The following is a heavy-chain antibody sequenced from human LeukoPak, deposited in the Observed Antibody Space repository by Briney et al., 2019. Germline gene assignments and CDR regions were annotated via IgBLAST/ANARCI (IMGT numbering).Heavy chain of an antibody. Sequence: QPGGSLRLSCAASGFTFNDYAMSWVRQTPGKGLEWVSVIGGSGDTTYYTDSVKGRFTISRDNSKNALYLQMNSLRVEDTAVYYCAIDPNWGTHSWGQGVLVTVSS. V-gene: IGHV3-23*01. CDR2: IGGSGDTT. D-gene: IGHD7-27*01. CDR1: GFTFNDYA. J-gene: IGHJ4*02. CDR3: AIDPNWGTHS.